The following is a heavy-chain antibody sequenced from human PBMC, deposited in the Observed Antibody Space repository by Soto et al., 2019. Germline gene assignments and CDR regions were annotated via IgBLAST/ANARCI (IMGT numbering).Heavy chain of an antibody. D-gene: IGHD3-10*01. CDR1: GFTFSSYS. CDR2: ISSSSSYI. V-gene: IGHV3-21*01. J-gene: IGHJ4*02. CDR3: AREEAYYGSGFDY. Sequence: EVQLVESGGGLVKPGGSLRLSCAASGFTFSSYSMNWVRQAPGKGLEWVSSISSSSSYIYYADSVKGRFTISRDNAKNSLYLQMNSLRAGDTAVYYCAREEAYYGSGFDYWGQGTLVTVSS.